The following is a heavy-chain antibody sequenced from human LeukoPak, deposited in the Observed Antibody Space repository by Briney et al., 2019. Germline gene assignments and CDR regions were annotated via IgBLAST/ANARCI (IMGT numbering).Heavy chain of an antibody. D-gene: IGHD1-26*01. CDR3: ARQNTPHGNFDY. V-gene: IGHV3-13*01. CDR2: IGVAANT. CDR1: GSTFSSYD. J-gene: IGHJ4*02. Sequence: PGGSLRLSCAASGSTFSSYDMHWVRQATGKGLEWVSAIGVAANTFYSGSVKGRFTISRENAKNSLYLLMTSLRAEDTAVYYCARQNTPHGNFDYWGQGILVTVSS.